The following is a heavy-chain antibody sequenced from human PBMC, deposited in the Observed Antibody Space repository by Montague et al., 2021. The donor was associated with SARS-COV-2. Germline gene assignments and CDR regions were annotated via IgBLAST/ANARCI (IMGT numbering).Heavy chain of an antibody. CDR2: IDWDGDK. CDR1: GFSLSTSGMC. J-gene: IGHJ6*02. CDR3: AHGPSDTYYYNGMDV. Sequence: PALVKPTQTLTLTCTFSGFSLSTSGMCMTWIRQPPGKALEWLARIDWDGDKYYNTSLKSRLTISKDTSKNLVVLTMTNMDPVDTATYYCAHGPSDTYYYNGMDVWGRGTTVTVSS. V-gene: IGHV2-70*11.